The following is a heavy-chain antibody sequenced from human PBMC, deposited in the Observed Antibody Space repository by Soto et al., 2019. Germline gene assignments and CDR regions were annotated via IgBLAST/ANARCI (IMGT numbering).Heavy chain of an antibody. CDR3: ATSMVRGVIIKPFDY. V-gene: IGHV3-23*01. D-gene: IGHD3-10*01. CDR2: ISGSGGST. CDR1: GFTFSSYA. Sequence: GGSLRLSCAASGFTFSSYAMSWVRQAPGKGLEWVSAISGSGGSTYYADSVKGRFTISRDNSKNTLYLQMNSLRAEDTAVYYCATSMVRGVIIKPFDYWGQGTLVTVSS. J-gene: IGHJ4*02.